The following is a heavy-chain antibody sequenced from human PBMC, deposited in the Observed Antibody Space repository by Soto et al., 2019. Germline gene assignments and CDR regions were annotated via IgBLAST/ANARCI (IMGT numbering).Heavy chain of an antibody. Sequence: EVQLVESGGGLVQPGGSLRLSCAASGFTFSSYWMHWVRQAPGKGLVWVSRIYNDGSSTSYADSVKGRFTISRDNAKNTRYLQRNSLRAEDTAVYYCARRRGSSGWKTNFDFWGQGTLVTVSS. CDR1: GFTFSSYW. D-gene: IGHD6-19*01. V-gene: IGHV3-74*01. J-gene: IGHJ4*02. CDR2: IYNDGSST. CDR3: ARRRGSSGWKTNFDF.